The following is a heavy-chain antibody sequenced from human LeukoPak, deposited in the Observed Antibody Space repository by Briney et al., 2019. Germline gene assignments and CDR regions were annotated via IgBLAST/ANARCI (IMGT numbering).Heavy chain of an antibody. CDR1: GFTFSSYS. Sequence: GGSLRLSCAASGFTFSSYSMNWVRQAPGKGLEWVSSISSSSSYIYYADSVKGRFTISRDNAKNSLYLQMNSLRAEDTAVYYCARVGVWVGATADDAFDIWCQGTMVTVSS. V-gene: IGHV3-21*01. D-gene: IGHD1-26*01. CDR3: ARVGVWVGATADDAFDI. J-gene: IGHJ3*02. CDR2: ISSSSSYI.